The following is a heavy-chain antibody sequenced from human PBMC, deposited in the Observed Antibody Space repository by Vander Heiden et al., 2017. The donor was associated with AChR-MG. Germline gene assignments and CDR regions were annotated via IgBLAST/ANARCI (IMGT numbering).Heavy chain of an antibody. CDR3: ARVGGWSSGSYYCLEAGGDY. D-gene: IGHD1-26*01. CDR2: IGAYNGNT. Sequence: QVQLVQSGAEVKKPGASVTVSCQASGYTSPRYGITGGRQAPGEGLEWMGGIGAYNGNTNYAQKLQGRVTMTTDTSTSKAYMELRSLRSDDTAVYYCARVGGWSSGSYYCLEAGGDYWGQGTLVTVSS. V-gene: IGHV1-18*01. CDR1: GYTSPRYG. J-gene: IGHJ4*02.